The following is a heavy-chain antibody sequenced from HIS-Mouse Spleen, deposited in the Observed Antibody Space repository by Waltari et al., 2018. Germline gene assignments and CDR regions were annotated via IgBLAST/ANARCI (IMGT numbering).Heavy chain of an antibody. Sequence: EVQLVESGGGLVQPGGSLRLSCAASGFTFSSYWMSWVRLAPGKGLEWVANIKQDGSEKYYVDSVKGRFTISRDNAKNSLYLQMNSLRAEDTAVYYCARDRSITIFGVVTYWGQGTLVTVSS. D-gene: IGHD3-3*01. CDR3: ARDRSITIFGVVTY. CDR1: GFTFSSYW. CDR2: IKQDGSEK. V-gene: IGHV3-7*01. J-gene: IGHJ4*02.